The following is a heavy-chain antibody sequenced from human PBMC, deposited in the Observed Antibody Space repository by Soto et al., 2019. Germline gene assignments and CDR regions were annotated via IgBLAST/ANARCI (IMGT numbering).Heavy chain of an antibody. V-gene: IGHV4-34*01. CDR3: ARSPRLYYDILTGPGGLDY. D-gene: IGHD3-9*01. Sequence: SETLSLTCAVYGGSFSGYYWSWIRQPPGKGLEWIGEINHSGSTNYNPSLKSRVTISVDTSKNQFSLKLSSVTAADTAVYYCARSPRLYYDILTGPGGLDYWGQGTLVTVSS. J-gene: IGHJ4*02. CDR2: INHSGST. CDR1: GGSFSGYY.